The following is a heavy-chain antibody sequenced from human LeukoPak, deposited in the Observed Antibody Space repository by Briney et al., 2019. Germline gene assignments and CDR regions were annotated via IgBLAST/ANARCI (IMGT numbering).Heavy chain of an antibody. V-gene: IGHV4-30-4*08. CDR3: ARGRGKRITIFGVTYNGFDP. J-gene: IGHJ5*02. D-gene: IGHD3-3*01. CDR2: IYYSGST. Sequence: SETLSLTCTVSGGSISSGDYYWSWIRQPPGKGLEWIGYIYYSGSTYYNPSLKSRVTISVDTSKNQFSLKLSSVTAADTAVYYCARGRGKRITIFGVTYNGFDPWGQGTLVTVSS. CDR1: GGSISSGDYY.